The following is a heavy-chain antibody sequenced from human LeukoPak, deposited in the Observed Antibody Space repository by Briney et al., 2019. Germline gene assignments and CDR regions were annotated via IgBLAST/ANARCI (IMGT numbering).Heavy chain of an antibody. J-gene: IGHJ3*02. Sequence: SETLSLTCTVSGDSISSYYWSWIRQPRGKGLEWIGYIYYSGSTKYNPSLKSRVTISVDTSKNQFSLKLNSVTAADTAVYYCARERGNLRGDAFDIWGQGTMVTVSS. CDR2: IYYSGST. CDR1: GDSISSYY. D-gene: IGHD1-26*01. CDR3: ARERGNLRGDAFDI. V-gene: IGHV4-59*01.